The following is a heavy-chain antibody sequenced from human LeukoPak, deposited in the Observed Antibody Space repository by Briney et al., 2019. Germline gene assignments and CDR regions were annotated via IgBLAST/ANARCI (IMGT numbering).Heavy chain of an antibody. Sequence: GGSLRLSCAASGFTFSSYAMHWVRQAPGKGLEWVSTITVSGDSTYYADSVKGRFTISRDNSQNTLYLQMNSLGAEDTAVYYCAKDLGIAAVGTVYWGQGTLVTVSS. CDR1: GFTFSSYA. D-gene: IGHD6-13*01. V-gene: IGHV3-23*01. CDR2: ITVSGDST. J-gene: IGHJ4*02. CDR3: AKDLGIAAVGTVY.